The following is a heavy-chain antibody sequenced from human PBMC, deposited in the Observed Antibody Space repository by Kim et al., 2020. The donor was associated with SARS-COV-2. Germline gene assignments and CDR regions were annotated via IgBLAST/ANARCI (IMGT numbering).Heavy chain of an antibody. Sequence: SETLSLTCTVSGGSITSDGYYWSWVRQHPGKGLEWIGCIYNSGSTFYNPSLRSRVMISVDTSKTQFSLRLNSVTAADTAVYYCARDWRDCSGGWCY. CDR3: ARDWRDCSGGWCY. V-gene: IGHV4-31*03. D-gene: IGHD2-15*01. J-gene: IGHJ4*03. CDR2: IYNSGST. CDR1: GGSITSDGYY.